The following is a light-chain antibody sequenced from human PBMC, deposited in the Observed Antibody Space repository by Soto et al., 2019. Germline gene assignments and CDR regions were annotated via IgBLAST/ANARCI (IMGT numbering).Light chain of an antibody. CDR2: DAF. J-gene: IGKJ2*01. Sequence: EIVLTQSPGTLSLSPGARATLSCRASQSVSSSYLAWYQQKPAQAPRLLIYDAFNSATGIPDRVSGSGSGKDFTLTIRRLEPEDFAVYYCHHYGSSLYTFGQGTKLE. CDR3: HHYGSSLYT. CDR1: QSVSSSY. V-gene: IGKV3-20*01.